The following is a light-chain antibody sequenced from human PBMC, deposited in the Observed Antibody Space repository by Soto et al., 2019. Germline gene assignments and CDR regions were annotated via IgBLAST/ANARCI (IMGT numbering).Light chain of an antibody. CDR1: SSDVGGYNY. J-gene: IGLJ1*01. Sequence: QSVLTQPASVSGSPGQSITISCTGTSSDVGGYNYVSWYQQHPVKAPKLMIYDVTNRPSGVSDRFSGSKSGNTASLTISGLQAEDEADYYCSSYTSSSTHYVFGSGTRV. CDR2: DVT. V-gene: IGLV2-14*01. CDR3: SSYTSSSTHYV.